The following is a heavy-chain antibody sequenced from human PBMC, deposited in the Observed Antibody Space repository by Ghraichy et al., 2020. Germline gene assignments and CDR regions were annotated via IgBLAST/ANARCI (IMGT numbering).Heavy chain of an antibody. CDR2: INSDGSST. CDR3: ARDLAIVVVVAANPLLVGYYGMDV. J-gene: IGHJ6*02. CDR1: GFTFSSYW. V-gene: IGHV3-74*01. Sequence: GESLRLSCAASGFTFSSYWMHWVRQAPGKGLVWVSRINSDGSSTSYADSVKGRFTISRDNAKNTLYLQMNSLRAEDTAVYYCARDLAIVVVVAANPLLVGYYGMDVWGQGTTVTVSS. D-gene: IGHD2-15*01.